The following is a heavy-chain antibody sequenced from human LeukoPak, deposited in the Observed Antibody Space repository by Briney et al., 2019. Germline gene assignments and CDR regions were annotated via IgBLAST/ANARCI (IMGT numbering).Heavy chain of an antibody. V-gene: IGHV3-11*04. CDR3: ARAVTTVTLFDL. J-gene: IGHJ4*02. Sequence: GGSLRLSCAASRFTFSDYYMGWIRQAPGKGLEWISYISSGSRTTYYADSVKGRLTISTDNANNLLYLQMNSLPAEDTAVYYCARAVTTVTLFDLWGQGTLVTISS. D-gene: IGHD4-17*01. CDR1: RFTFSDYY. CDR2: ISSGSRTT.